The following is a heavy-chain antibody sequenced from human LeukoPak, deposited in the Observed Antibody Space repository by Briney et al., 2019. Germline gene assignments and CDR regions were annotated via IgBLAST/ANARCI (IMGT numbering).Heavy chain of an antibody. CDR2: LYHSGST. V-gene: IGHV4-4*02. J-gene: IGHJ6*04. CDR1: GGSLSSSNG. CDR3: ARATLRYYYGMDV. Sequence: PSRTLSLTCAVSGGSLSSSNGWSGVRQPPGEGVEWIGELYHSGSTNYKPSLKSRVTISVDKCKTQVSMRLSSVTAADTAVYYCARATLRYYYGMDVWGKGTTVTVSS.